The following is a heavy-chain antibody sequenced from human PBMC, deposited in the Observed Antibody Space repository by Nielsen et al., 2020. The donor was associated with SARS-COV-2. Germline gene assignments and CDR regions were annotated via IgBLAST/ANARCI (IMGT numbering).Heavy chain of an antibody. J-gene: IGHJ6*02. CDR3: VRQTHYYYYYGMDV. Sequence: GESPKIPCAASGFTFDDYGMSWVRQAPGKGLEWVSGINWNGGSTVYADSVKGRFTISRDNAKHFLYLQMNSLRAEDTALYHCVRQTHYYYYYGMDVWGQGTTVTVSS. V-gene: IGHV3-20*01. CDR1: GFTFDDYG. CDR2: INWNGGST.